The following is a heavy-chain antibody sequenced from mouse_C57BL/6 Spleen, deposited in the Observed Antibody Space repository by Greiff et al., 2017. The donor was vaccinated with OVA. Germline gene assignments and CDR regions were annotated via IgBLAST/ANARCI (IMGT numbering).Heavy chain of an antibody. CDR2: LYPSDGST. CDR3: ARDGNYVRAMDY. J-gene: IGHJ4*01. V-gene: IGHV1-78*01. D-gene: IGHD2-1*01. CDR1: GYTFTDHT. Sequence: QVQLQQSDAELVKPGASVKISCKVSGYTFTDHTIHWMKQRPEPGLEWIGYLYPSDGSTTYNEKFKGKATLTADKSSSTAYMQLNSLTSEDSAVYFCARDGNYVRAMDYWGQGTSVTVSS.